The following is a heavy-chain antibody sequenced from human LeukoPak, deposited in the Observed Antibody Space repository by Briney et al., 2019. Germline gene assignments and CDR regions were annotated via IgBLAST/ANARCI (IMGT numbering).Heavy chain of an antibody. V-gene: IGHV3-21*01. Sequence: PGGSLRLSCAASEFTFSSYTMNWVRQAPGKGLEWVSSISSSSTYMYYADSVKGRFTISRDNAKNSLYLQMNSLRDEDTAVYYCARAGCSYGPRGFDYWGQGTLVTVSS. CDR3: ARAGCSYGPRGFDY. D-gene: IGHD5-18*01. CDR2: ISSSSTYM. J-gene: IGHJ4*02. CDR1: EFTFSSYT.